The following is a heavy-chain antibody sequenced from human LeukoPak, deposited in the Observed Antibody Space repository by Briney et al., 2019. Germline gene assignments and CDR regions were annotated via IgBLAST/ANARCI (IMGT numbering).Heavy chain of an antibody. D-gene: IGHD3-3*01. J-gene: IGHJ4*02. V-gene: IGHV3-23*01. CDR1: GFTFINYG. Sequence: GGSLRLSCEASGFTFINYGMSWVRHAPGKGLEWVSAISGDGGKTNYAGSVKGRFTISRDNSKNALYLQMNSLRGDDSAVYYCARDENDFWSGYPDYWGQGTLVTVSP. CDR2: ISGDGGKT. CDR3: ARDENDFWSGYPDY.